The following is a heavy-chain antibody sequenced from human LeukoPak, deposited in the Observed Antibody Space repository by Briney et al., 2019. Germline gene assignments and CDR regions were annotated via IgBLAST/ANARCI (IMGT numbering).Heavy chain of an antibody. Sequence: GESLKISCKGSGYSFTSYWIGWVRQMPGKGLEWMGIIYPGDSDTRYSPSFQGQVTISADKSISTAYLQWSSLKASDTAMYYCASLHYDILTGYSTLDYWGQGTLVTVSS. D-gene: IGHD3-9*01. V-gene: IGHV5-51*01. CDR1: GYSFTSYW. CDR3: ASLHYDILTGYSTLDY. CDR2: IYPGDSDT. J-gene: IGHJ4*02.